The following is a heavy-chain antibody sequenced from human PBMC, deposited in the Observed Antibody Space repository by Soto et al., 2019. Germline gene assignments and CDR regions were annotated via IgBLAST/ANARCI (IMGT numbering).Heavy chain of an antibody. CDR3: VKSRGGNNFDFFD. V-gene: IGHV3-64D*06. Sequence: GGSLRLSCSASGFTFSSYAMHWVRQSPGKGLEYVSGIRGNGDPPFYADSVKGRFTISRDNSKNTLYLQMSSLSADDTAVYYCVKSRGGNNFDFFDWGQGALVTVSS. CDR1: GFTFSSYA. CDR2: IRGNGDPP. D-gene: IGHD5-12*01. J-gene: IGHJ4*02.